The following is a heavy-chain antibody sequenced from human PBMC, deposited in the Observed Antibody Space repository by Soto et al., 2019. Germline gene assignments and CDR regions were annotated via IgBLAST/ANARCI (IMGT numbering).Heavy chain of an antibody. D-gene: IGHD2-2*01. CDR1: GYTFTSYA. V-gene: IGHV1-3*01. CDR3: ARGRVGNILLVPAAPHDAFYI. Sequence: ASVKVSCKASGYTFTSYAMHWVRQAPGQRLEWMGWINAGNGNTKYSQKFQGRVTITRDTSASTAYMELSSLRSEDTAVYYCARGRVGNILLVPAAPHDAFYIWGQRTMVTGSS. CDR2: INAGNGNT. J-gene: IGHJ3*02.